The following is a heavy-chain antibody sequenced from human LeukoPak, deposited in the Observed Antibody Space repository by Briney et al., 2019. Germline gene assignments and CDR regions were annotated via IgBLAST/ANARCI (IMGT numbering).Heavy chain of an antibody. V-gene: IGHV3-48*04. Sequence: PGGSLRLSCAASGFTFSSYWMSWVRQAPGKGLEWVSYISSSGSTIYYADSVKGRFTISRDNAKNSLYLQMNSLRAEDTAVYYCARIRIGELSTFDYWGQGTLVTVSS. J-gene: IGHJ4*02. D-gene: IGHD3-10*01. CDR2: ISSSGSTI. CDR1: GFTFSSYW. CDR3: ARIRIGELSTFDY.